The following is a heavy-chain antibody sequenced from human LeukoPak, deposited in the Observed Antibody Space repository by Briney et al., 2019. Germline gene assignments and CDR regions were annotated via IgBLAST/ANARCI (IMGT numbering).Heavy chain of an antibody. D-gene: IGHD1-26*01. Sequence: GGSLRLSCAASGFTFDDYAMHWVRQAPGKGLEWVSGISWNSGSIGYADSVKGRFTISRDNAKNSLYLQMNSLRAEDMALYYCAKGALEWEPTQGYYFDYWGQGTLVTVSS. CDR1: GFTFDDYA. J-gene: IGHJ4*02. CDR3: AKGALEWEPTQGYYFDY. V-gene: IGHV3-9*03. CDR2: ISWNSGSI.